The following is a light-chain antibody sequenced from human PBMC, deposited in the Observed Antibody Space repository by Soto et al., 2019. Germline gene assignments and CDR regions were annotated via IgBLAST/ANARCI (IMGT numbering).Light chain of an antibody. CDR3: QQFNNWPPWT. CDR2: GAS. V-gene: IGKV3-15*01. J-gene: IGKJ1*01. Sequence: TQSPGTLSLSPGERATLSCRASQSVNNNYLAWYQRQPGQAPRLLIYGASSRAAGIPDRFSGSGSGTEFTLTISGLQSDDFAVYYCQQFNNWPPWTFGQGTKVDIK. CDR1: QSVNNN.